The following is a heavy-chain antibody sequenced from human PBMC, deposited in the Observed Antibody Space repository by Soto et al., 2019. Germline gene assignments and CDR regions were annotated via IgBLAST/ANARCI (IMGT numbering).Heavy chain of an antibody. CDR1: GGSFSGYY. V-gene: IGHV4-34*01. Sequence: SETLSLTCAVYGGSFSGYYWSWIRQPPGKGLEWIGEINHSGSTNYNPSLKSRVTISVDTSKNQFSLKLSSVTAADTAVYYCARVKSVIVLMVYSFDYWGQGTLVTVSS. CDR3: ARVKSVIVLMVYSFDY. J-gene: IGHJ4*02. CDR2: INHSGST. D-gene: IGHD2-8*01.